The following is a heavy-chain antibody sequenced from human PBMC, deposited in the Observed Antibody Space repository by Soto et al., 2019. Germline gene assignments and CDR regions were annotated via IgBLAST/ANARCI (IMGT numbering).Heavy chain of an antibody. J-gene: IGHJ4*02. CDR2: ISSSSSYT. V-gene: IGHV3-11*06. CDR3: AREGAEVPARDFDY. Sequence: QVQLVESGGGLVKPGGSLRLSCAASGFTFSDYYMSWIRQAPGKGLEGVSYISSSSSYTNYADSVKGRFTISRDNDKNSLYLQMNSLRAEDTAVYYCAREGAEVPARDFDYWGQGTLVTVSS. CDR1: GFTFSDYY. D-gene: IGHD2-2*01.